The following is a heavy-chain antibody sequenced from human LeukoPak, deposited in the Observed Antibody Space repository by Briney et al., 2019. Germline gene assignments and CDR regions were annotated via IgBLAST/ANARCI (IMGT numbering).Heavy chain of an antibody. J-gene: IGHJ2*01. D-gene: IGHD6-19*01. Sequence: SETLSLTCTVSGGSIRSYHWSWIRQSPGKGLEWIGCFYDSGSTNYNPSLKSRVTISVDTSKNQFSLKLSSVTAADTAVYYCARGGSSGWYDWYFDLWGRGTLVTVSS. CDR2: FYDSGST. V-gene: IGHV4-59*01. CDR3: ARGGSSGWYDWYFDL. CDR1: GGSIRSYH.